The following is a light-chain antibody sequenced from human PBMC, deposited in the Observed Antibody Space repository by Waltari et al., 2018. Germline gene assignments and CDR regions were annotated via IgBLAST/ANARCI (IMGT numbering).Light chain of an antibody. J-gene: IGLJ2*01. Sequence: SYVLTQPPSVSVAPGKTARITCGGNNIGSKSVHWYQQKPGQAPVLVVYDDSDRPSGIPGRFSGSNSGNTATLTISRVEAGDEADYYCQVWDSSSGVFGGGTKLTVL. CDR1: NIGSKS. V-gene: IGLV3-21*03. CDR3: QVWDSSSGV. CDR2: DDS.